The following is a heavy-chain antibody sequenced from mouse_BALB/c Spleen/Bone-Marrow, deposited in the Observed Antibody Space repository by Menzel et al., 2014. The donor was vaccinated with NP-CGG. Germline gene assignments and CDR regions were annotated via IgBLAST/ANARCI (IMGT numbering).Heavy chain of an antibody. V-gene: IGHV14-3*02. CDR1: GFNIKDTY. Sequence: EVKLQESGAELVKPGASVKLSCTASGFNIKDTYMHWVKQRPKQGLEWIGRIDPANGNTKFDPKFQGKATITADTSSNTAYPQLSSLTSEDTAVYYCARGNYYFDYWGQGTTLTVSS. D-gene: IGHD2-1*01. CDR3: ARGNYYFDY. J-gene: IGHJ2*01. CDR2: IDPANGNT.